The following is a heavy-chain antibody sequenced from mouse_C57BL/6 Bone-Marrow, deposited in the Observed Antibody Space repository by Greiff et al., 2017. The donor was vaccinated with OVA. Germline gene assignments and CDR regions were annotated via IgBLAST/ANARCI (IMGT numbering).Heavy chain of an antibody. CDR3: VRNYYGSSSLYAMDY. J-gene: IGHJ4*01. V-gene: IGHV10-1*01. Sequence: EVQGVESGGGLVQPKGSLKLSCAASGFSFNTYAMNWVRQAPGKGLEWVARIRSKSNNYATYYADSVKDRFTISRDDSESMLYLQMNNLKTEDTAMYYCVRNYYGSSSLYAMDYWGQGTSVTVSS. D-gene: IGHD1-1*01. CDR1: GFSFNTYA. CDR2: IRSKSNNYAT.